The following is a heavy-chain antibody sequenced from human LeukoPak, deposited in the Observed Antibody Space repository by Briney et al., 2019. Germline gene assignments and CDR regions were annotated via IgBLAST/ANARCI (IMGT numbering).Heavy chain of an antibody. Sequence: GGSLRLSCAASGFTFSNYAMSWVRQTPGKGLEWVSAISDSGDSTYYADSVKGRFTISRDNSKNSLYLQMNSLRAEDTAVYYCARDRNALGLDYWGQGTLVTVSS. CDR1: GFTFSNYA. CDR3: ARDRNALGLDY. D-gene: IGHD7-27*01. CDR2: ISDSGDST. J-gene: IGHJ4*02. V-gene: IGHV3-23*01.